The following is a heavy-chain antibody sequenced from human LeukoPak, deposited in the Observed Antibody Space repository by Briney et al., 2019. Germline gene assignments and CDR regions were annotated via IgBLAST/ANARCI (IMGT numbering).Heavy chain of an antibody. J-gene: IGHJ4*02. CDR2: ISSSSSAI. CDR3: VRDRFYSFDY. V-gene: IGHV3-48*03. CDR1: GFTFSGYE. Sequence: GGSLRLSCEGSGFTFSGYEMNWVRQAPGKGLEWSSYISSSSSAIYYADSVKGRFTISRDNAKNSLYLQMNSLRDEDTAVYYCVRDRFYSFDYWGQGTLVTVSS.